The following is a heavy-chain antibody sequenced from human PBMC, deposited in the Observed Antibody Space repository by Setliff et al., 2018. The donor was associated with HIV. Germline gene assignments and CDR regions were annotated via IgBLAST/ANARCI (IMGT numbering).Heavy chain of an antibody. J-gene: IGHJ3*02. D-gene: IGHD3-3*01. V-gene: IGHV4-4*07. Sequence: SETLSLTCTVSGGSISIYYWSWIRQLPGEGLEWIGRISAGGYTYYNPSLQSRVTMSVDMSKNQLSLKLSSVTAADTAIYYCARDRSGTSYAGDDAFDIWGQGTMVTVSS. CDR1: GGSISIYY. CDR3: ARDRSGTSYAGDDAFDI. CDR2: ISAGGYT.